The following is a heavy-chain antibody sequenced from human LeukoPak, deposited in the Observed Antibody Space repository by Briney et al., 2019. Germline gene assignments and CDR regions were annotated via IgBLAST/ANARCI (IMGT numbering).Heavy chain of an antibody. J-gene: IGHJ4*02. CDR2: TYPGDSDT. CDR1: GYSFTSYW. V-gene: IGHV5-51*01. CDR3: ARGSYYDSSGYYYHDY. Sequence: GESLKISCKGSGYSFTSYWIGWVRQMPGKGLEWMGITYPGDSDTRYSPSFQGQVTISADKSISTACLQWSSLKASDTAMYYCARGSYYDSSGYYYHDYWGQGTLVTVSS. D-gene: IGHD3-22*01.